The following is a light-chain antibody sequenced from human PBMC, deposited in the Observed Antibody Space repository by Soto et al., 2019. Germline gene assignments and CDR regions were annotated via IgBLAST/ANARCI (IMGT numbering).Light chain of an antibody. Sequence: DIQLTQSPSFLSASVGDRVTITCRASQDISDYLAWYQQRPGKAPKLLIYAASTLQSGVPSRFSGSGSGTEFTLTISSLQPEDFATYSCQQYNSYSEAFGQGTKVDIK. CDR2: AAS. V-gene: IGKV1-9*01. CDR3: QQYNSYSEA. J-gene: IGKJ1*01. CDR1: QDISDY.